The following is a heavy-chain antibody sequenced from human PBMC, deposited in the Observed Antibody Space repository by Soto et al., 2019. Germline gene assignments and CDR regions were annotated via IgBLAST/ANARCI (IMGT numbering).Heavy chain of an antibody. J-gene: IGHJ5*01. CDR1: GFTLQDYA. CDR3: AKGMSPEDIDWFDP. V-gene: IGHV3-43*02. CDR2: LSGGHYGT. Sequence: GGFLRLSCTASGFTLQDYAMAWVRQAPGKGLEWVSTLSGGHYGTAYSYSVKGRFTVSRDSAKNCLYLQMNSLGVEDTAMYFCAKGMSPEDIDWFDPWGQGSLVTVSS.